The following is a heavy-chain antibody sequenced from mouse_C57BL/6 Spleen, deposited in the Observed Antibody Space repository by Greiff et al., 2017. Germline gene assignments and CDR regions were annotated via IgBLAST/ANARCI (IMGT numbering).Heavy chain of an antibody. CDR1: GYTFTSYW. Sequence: QVQLQQSGAELVKPGASVKMSCKASGYTFTSYWITWVKQRPGQGLEWIGDIYPGSGSTNYNEKFKSKATLTVDTSSSTAYMQLSSLTSEDSAVXYCAKSGSSYDGYAMDYWGQGTSVTVSS. CDR3: AKSGSSYDGYAMDY. D-gene: IGHD1-1*01. J-gene: IGHJ4*01. V-gene: IGHV1-55*01. CDR2: IYPGSGST.